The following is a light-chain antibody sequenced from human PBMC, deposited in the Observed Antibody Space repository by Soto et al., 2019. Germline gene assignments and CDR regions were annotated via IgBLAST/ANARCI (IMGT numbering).Light chain of an antibody. CDR3: QKHNSAPFT. Sequence: DIQMTQSPSSLSASVGDRVTITCRTSQDISNYLAWCQQKPGKAPKLLIYGASTLHSGVPSRFSGSGSGTEFTLTISSLQPEDVAVYYCQKHNSAPFTFGPGTKVDIK. CDR2: GAS. V-gene: IGKV1-27*01. CDR1: QDISNY. J-gene: IGKJ3*01.